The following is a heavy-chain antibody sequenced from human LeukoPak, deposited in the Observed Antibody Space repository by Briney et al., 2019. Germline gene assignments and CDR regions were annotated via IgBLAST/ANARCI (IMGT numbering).Heavy chain of an antibody. D-gene: IGHD6-25*01. CDR1: GFTFSSYA. Sequence: GGSLRLSCAASGFTFSSYAMHWVRQAPGKGLEWVAVISYDGSNKYYADSVKGRFTISRDNSKNTLYLQMNSLRAEDTAVYYCARGIAAAGPNKAFDIWGQGTMVTVSS. V-gene: IGHV3-30-3*01. CDR3: ARGIAAAGPNKAFDI. CDR2: ISYDGSNK. J-gene: IGHJ3*02.